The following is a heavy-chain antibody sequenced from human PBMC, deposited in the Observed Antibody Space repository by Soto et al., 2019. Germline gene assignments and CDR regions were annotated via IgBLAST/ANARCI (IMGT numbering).Heavy chain of an antibody. CDR1: GFTFSNAW. CDR3: TTVSVGNNPYYYYYYMDV. J-gene: IGHJ6*03. V-gene: IGHV3-15*01. CDR2: IKSKTDGGTT. Sequence: GGSLRLSCAASGFTFSNAWMSWVRQAPGKGLEWVGRIKSKTDGGTTDYAAPVKGRFTISRDDSKNTLYLQMNSLKTEDTAVYYCTTVSVGNNPYYYYYYMDVWGKGTTVTVSS. D-gene: IGHD7-27*01.